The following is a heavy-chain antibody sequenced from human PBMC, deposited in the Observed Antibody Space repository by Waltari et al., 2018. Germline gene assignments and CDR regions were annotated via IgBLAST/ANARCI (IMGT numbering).Heavy chain of an antibody. CDR1: GGSISSSSYY. Sequence: QLQLQESGPGLVKPSETLSLTCTVSGGSISSSSYYWGWIRQPPGKGLEWIGSIYYSGSTYYNPPLNTRVTISVDTSKNQFSLKLSSVTAAATALYSCASDLPSSGSLPCFDPWGQGTLVTVSS. D-gene: IGHD1-26*01. J-gene: IGHJ5*02. CDR2: IYYSGST. CDR3: ASDLPSSGSLPCFDP. V-gene: IGHV4-39*07.